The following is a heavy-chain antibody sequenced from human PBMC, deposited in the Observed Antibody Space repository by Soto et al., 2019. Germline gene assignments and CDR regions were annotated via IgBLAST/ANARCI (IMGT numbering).Heavy chain of an antibody. D-gene: IGHD4-17*01. V-gene: IGHV4-59*08. CDR2: IYYSGST. CDR3: ARRSNGDIDY. J-gene: IGHJ4*02. Sequence: PSETLSLTCTVSGGSISNYYWSWIRQPPGKGLEWIGYIYYSGSTNYNPSLKSRVTISVDTSKNQFSLKLSSVTAADTAVYYCARRSNGDIDYWGQGTLVTVSS. CDR1: GGSISNYY.